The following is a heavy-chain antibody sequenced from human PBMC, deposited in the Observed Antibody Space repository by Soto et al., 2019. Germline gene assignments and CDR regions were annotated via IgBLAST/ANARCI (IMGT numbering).Heavy chain of an antibody. CDR1: GGSFSGYQ. D-gene: IGHD3-10*01. J-gene: IGHJ6*03. CDR3: ARGVSLWVGELSRRGGYYYYMDV. V-gene: IGHV4-34*01. CDR2: INDSGNI. Sequence: QVQLQQWGAGLLKPSETLSLTCAVYGGSFSGYQWTWIRQTPGKGLEWIGEINDSGNINYNPSLKSRVTILVDTAKKQISLRLSSVTAADTAVYYCARGVSLWVGELSRRGGYYYYMDVWGKGTSVTVSS.